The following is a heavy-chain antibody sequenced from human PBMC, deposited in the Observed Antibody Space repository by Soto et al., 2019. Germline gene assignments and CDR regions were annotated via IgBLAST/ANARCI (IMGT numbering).Heavy chain of an antibody. V-gene: IGHV3-30*18. J-gene: IGHJ6*02. CDR1: GFSFSAYG. CDR3: AKGSQAKVSLYFDMDV. D-gene: IGHD3-10*01. Sequence: QVQLVESGGGVVQPGRSLRLSCAASGFSFSAYGMHWVRQAPGKGLEWVAVISHDGSEKYYADSVKGRFTISRDNSENTRYLQMNSLRGEDTAVFFCAKGSQAKVSLYFDMDVWGQGTMVTVSS. CDR2: ISHDGSEK.